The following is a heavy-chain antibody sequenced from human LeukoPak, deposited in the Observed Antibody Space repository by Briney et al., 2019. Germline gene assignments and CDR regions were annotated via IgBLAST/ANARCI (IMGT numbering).Heavy chain of an antibody. CDR3: ANNPSKHIVPRDY. J-gene: IGHJ4*02. CDR2: LFASGKT. Sequence: PGGSLRLSCAASGFTFSSYAMSWVRQAPGKGLEWVALLFASGKTYYADSVKGRFTISRDNSKNTLYLQMNSLRAEDTAVYYCANNPSKHIVPRDYWGQGTLVTVSS. V-gene: IGHV3-23*03. CDR1: GFTFSSYA. D-gene: IGHD2-8*01.